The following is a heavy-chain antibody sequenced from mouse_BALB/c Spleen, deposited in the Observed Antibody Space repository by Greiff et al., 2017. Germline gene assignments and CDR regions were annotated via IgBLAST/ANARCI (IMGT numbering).Heavy chain of an antibody. Sequence: EVQVVESGGGLVKPGGSLKLSCAASGFTFSDYYMYWVRQTPEKRLEWVATISDGGSYTYYPDSVKGRFTISRDNAKNNLYLQMSSLKSEDTAMYYCARAYDGYYPWFAYWGQGTLVTVSA. J-gene: IGHJ3*01. CDR3: ARAYDGYYPWFAY. V-gene: IGHV5-4*02. D-gene: IGHD2-3*01. CDR2: ISDGGSYT. CDR1: GFTFSDYY.